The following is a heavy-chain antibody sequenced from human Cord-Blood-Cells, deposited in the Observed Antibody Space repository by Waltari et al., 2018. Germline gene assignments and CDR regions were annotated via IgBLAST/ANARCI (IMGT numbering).Heavy chain of an antibody. CDR3: ARGYCSSTSCNWFDP. CDR1: GGSFSGYY. V-gene: IGHV4-34*01. CDR2: INNSGST. J-gene: IGHJ5*02. D-gene: IGHD2-2*01. Sequence: QVQLQQWGAGLLKPSETLSLTCAVYGGSFSGYYWSWIRQPPGKGLDWIGEINNSGSTNCNPSLKSRVTISVDTSKTQFSLKLSSVTAADTAVYYCARGYCSSTSCNWFDPWGQGTLVTVAS.